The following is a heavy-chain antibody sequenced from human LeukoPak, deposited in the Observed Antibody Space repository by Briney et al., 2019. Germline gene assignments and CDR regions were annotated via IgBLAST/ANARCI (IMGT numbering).Heavy chain of an antibody. CDR3: ARTPLTLYGMDV. CDR2: IYYSGST. Sequence: PSETLSLTCTVSGGSISSGGYYWSWIRQHPGKGLEWIGYIYYSGSTYYNPSLKSRVTISIDTSKNQFSLKVSSVTAADTAVYYCARTPLTLYGMDVWGQGTTVTVSS. V-gene: IGHV4-31*03. CDR1: GGSISSGGYY. J-gene: IGHJ6*02.